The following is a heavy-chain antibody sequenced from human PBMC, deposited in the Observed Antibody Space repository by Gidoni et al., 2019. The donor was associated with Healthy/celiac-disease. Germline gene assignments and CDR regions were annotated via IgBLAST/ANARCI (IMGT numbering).Heavy chain of an antibody. CDR3: ARALGVGTYYYDSSGVY. Sequence: EVQLVESGGGLVQPGGSLRLSCAASGFTFRSYEMNWVRQAPGKGLEWVSYISSSGSTIYYADSVKGRFTISRDNAKNSLYLQMNSLRAEDTAVYYCARALGVGTYYYDSSGVYWGQGTLVTVSS. D-gene: IGHD3-22*01. CDR2: ISSSGSTI. J-gene: IGHJ4*02. V-gene: IGHV3-48*03. CDR1: GFTFRSYE.